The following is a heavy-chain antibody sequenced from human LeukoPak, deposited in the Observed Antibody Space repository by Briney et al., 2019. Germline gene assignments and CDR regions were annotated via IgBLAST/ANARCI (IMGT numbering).Heavy chain of an antibody. V-gene: IGHV3-74*01. CDR2: IYGDGSFT. D-gene: IGHD6-19*01. J-gene: IGHJ4*02. CDR1: GFTFSNFW. Sequence: GGSLRLSCAASGFTFSNFWMHWVRQAPGKGLVWVALIYGDGSFTRYADSVKGRFTISRDNAKNTVYLQMNSLRVEDTAVYYCARDSSGWYEGTYFDYWGQGTLVTVSS. CDR3: ARDSSGWYEGTYFDY.